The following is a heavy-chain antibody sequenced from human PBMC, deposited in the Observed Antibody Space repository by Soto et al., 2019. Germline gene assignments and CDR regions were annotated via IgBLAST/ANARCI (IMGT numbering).Heavy chain of an antibody. Sequence: GGSLRLSCAASGFTFSSYAMSWVRQAPGKGLEWVSTFGSSGGTYYTDSVKGRFTISRDYSKNTLSLQMNSLRAEDTALYYCAKRGAKASHYFDSWGQGTLVTVSS. J-gene: IGHJ4*02. CDR3: AKRGAKASHYFDS. D-gene: IGHD1-26*01. CDR2: FGSSGGT. CDR1: GFTFSSYA. V-gene: IGHV3-23*01.